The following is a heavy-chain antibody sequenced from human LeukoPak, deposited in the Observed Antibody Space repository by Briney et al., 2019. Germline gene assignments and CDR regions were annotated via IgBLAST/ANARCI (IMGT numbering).Heavy chain of an antibody. D-gene: IGHD4-23*01. CDR1: GGSINSYY. V-gene: IGHV4-4*07. J-gene: IGHJ4*02. CDR2: IYSSGST. CDR3: ARGGKATVVTM. Sequence: SETLSLTCTVSGGSINSYYWSWIRQPAGKGLEWIGRIYSSGSTNYNPSLKSRVSMSVNTSKNQFSLKLTSVTAADTALYYCARGGKATVVTMWGQGILVTVSS.